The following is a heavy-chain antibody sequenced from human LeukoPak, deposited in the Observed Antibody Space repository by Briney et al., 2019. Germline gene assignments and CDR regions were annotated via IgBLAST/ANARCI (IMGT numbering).Heavy chain of an antibody. Sequence: GASVKVSCKASGYTFTGYYMHWVRQAPGQGLEWMGWINPNSGGTNYAQKFQGRVTMTRDTSISTAYMELSRLRSDDTAVYYCARAVKWFGDQIGAFDIWGQGTMVTVSS. CDR3: ARAVKWFGDQIGAFDI. CDR1: GYTFTGYY. J-gene: IGHJ3*02. CDR2: INPNSGGT. D-gene: IGHD3-10*01. V-gene: IGHV1-2*02.